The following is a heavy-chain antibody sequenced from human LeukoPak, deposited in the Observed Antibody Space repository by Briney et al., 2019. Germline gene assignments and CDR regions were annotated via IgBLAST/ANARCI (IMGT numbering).Heavy chain of an antibody. J-gene: IGHJ4*02. CDR2: INPNSGGT. V-gene: IGHV1-2*02. CDR3: ARDYDSSGYYYPTAIDY. CDR1: GYTFTGYY. D-gene: IGHD3-22*01. Sequence: ASVKVSCKASGYTFTGYYMHWVRQAPGQGLEWMGWINPNSGGTNYAQKFQGRVTMTRDTSISTAYMELSRLRSDDTAVYYCARDYDSSGYYYPTAIDYWGQETLVTVSS.